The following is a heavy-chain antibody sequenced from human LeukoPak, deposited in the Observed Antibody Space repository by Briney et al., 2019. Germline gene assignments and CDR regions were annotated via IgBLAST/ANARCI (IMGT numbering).Heavy chain of an antibody. CDR1: GGSISSYY. CDR3: ARQGSGFWYFDL. D-gene: IGHD2-15*01. J-gene: IGHJ2*01. CDR2: IYYSGST. V-gene: IGHV4-59*08. Sequence: SETLSLTCTVSGGSISSYYWSWIRQPPGKGLEWIGYIYYSGSTNYNPSLKSRVTISVDTSKNQFSLKLSSVTAADTAVYYCARQGSGFWYFDLWGRGTLVTVSS.